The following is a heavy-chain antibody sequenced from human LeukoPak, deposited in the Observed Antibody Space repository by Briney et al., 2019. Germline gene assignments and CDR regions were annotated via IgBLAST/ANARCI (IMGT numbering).Heavy chain of an antibody. V-gene: IGHV4-59*08. Sequence: SETLSLTCTVSGGCISSYYWSWIRQPPGKGLEWIGHIYGSGRTNYNPSLTCRVTISVDTSTSHFSLKFNAGTAADTAVYYGARGTNANWDSWGQGTLVSVSS. D-gene: IGHD1-1*01. CDR2: IYGSGRT. CDR1: GGCISSYY. CDR3: ARGTNANWDS. J-gene: IGHJ4*02.